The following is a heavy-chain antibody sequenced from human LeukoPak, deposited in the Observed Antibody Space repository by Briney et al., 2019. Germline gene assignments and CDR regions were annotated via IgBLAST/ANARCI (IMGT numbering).Heavy chain of an antibody. CDR3: AKDYSSSWLFDY. D-gene: IGHD6-13*01. Sequence: GGXLRXXXXXXXXXFSSYAMSWVRQAPGKGLEWVSAISGSGGSTYYADSVKGRFTISRDNSKNTLYLQMNSLRAEDTAVYYCAKDYSSSWLFDYWGQGTLVTVSS. V-gene: IGHV3-23*01. CDR1: XXXFSSYA. J-gene: IGHJ4*02. CDR2: ISGSGGST.